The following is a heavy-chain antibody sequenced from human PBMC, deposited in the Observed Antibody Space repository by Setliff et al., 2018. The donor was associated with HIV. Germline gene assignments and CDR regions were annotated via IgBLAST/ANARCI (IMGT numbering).Heavy chain of an antibody. CDR2: IIPIFGTA. J-gene: IGHJ5*01. CDR1: GGTFSRYA. CDR3: ARRGVPQQIDLDS. V-gene: IGHV1-69*13. Sequence: SVKVSCKASGGTFSRYAISWVRQAPGQGLEWMGGIIPIFGTAKDAQKFQGRVTITADESTNTAYMEMSSLRSEDTAVYYCARRGVPQQIDLDSWGHGTLVTVSS. D-gene: IGHD3-10*01.